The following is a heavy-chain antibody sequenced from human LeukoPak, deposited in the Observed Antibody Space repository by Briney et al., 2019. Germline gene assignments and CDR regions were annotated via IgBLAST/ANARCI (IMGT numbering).Heavy chain of an antibody. CDR1: GSRFTSYW. V-gene: IGHV5-51*01. Sequence: RGASLQISCQGSGSRFTSYWIGWVRQLPGKGLEWMGIIYPGDSDTRYSPSFQGQVTISADKSISTAYLQWSSLKASDTAMYYCARVTGITMVRGVIIPPHPPDYWGQGTLVTVSS. J-gene: IGHJ4*02. CDR2: IYPGDSDT. CDR3: ARVTGITMVRGVIIPPHPPDY. D-gene: IGHD3-10*01.